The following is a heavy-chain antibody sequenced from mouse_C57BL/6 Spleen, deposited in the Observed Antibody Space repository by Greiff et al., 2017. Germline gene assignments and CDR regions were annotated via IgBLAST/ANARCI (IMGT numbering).Heavy chain of an antibody. CDR3: ALRAGDY. V-gene: IGHV1-15*01. CDR2: IDPETGGT. J-gene: IGHJ2*01. CDR1: GYTFTDYE. D-gene: IGHD2-12*01. Sequence: QVQLKESGAELVRPGASVTLSCKASGYTFTDYEMHWVKQTPVHGLEWIGAIDPETGGTAYNQKFKGKAILTADKSSSTAYMELRSLTSEDSAVYYCALRAGDYWGQGTTLTVSS.